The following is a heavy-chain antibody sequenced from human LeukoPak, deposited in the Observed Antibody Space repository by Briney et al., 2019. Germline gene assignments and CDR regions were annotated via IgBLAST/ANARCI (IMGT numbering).Heavy chain of an antibody. Sequence: ASVKVSCKASGYSLTNYYMHWVRHVPGQGPEWLGLINPSGGTKYAQKFQDRVTMTRDTSTSTIYMELSSLTSEDRAVYYCARGSYYDFWSGYSRAFDIWGQGTMVTVSS. CDR2: INPSGGT. V-gene: IGHV1-46*01. CDR3: ARGSYYDFWSGYSRAFDI. D-gene: IGHD3-3*01. J-gene: IGHJ3*02. CDR1: GYSLTNYY.